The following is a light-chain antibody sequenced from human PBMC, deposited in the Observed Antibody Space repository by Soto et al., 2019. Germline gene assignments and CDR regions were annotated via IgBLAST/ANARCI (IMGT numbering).Light chain of an antibody. Sequence: QSVLTQPPSASESPGQSVTISCTGTSSDVGGYNYVSWYQQHPGKAPKLMIYEVSKRPSGVPDRFSGSKSGNTASLTVSGLQAEDDADYYCNSYAGSNNWVFGGGTKLTVL. CDR3: NSYAGSNNWV. J-gene: IGLJ3*02. CDR1: SSDVGGYNY. V-gene: IGLV2-8*01. CDR2: EVS.